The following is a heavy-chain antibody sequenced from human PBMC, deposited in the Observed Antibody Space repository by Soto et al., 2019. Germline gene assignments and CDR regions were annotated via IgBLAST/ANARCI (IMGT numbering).Heavy chain of an antibody. J-gene: IGHJ4*02. CDR2: IKEDGSEK. Sequence: GGSLRLSCAASGFTLSYYWMSWVRQAPGKGLEWVANIKEDGSEKYYVDPVKGRFTISRDNAKNSLYLQMNNLRVEDTVVYYCARDCSGGDCYYWGQGTVVTVSS. V-gene: IGHV3-7*01. CDR3: ARDCSGGDCYY. D-gene: IGHD2-21*02. CDR1: GFTLSYYW.